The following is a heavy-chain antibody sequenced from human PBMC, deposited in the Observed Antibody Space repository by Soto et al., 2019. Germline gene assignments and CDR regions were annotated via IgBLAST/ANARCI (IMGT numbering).Heavy chain of an antibody. CDR1: GYTFTSYG. Sequence: GASVKVSCKASGYTFTSYGISWVRQAPGQGLEWMGWISAYNGNTNYAQKLQGRVTMTTDTSTSTAYMELRSLRSDDTAVYYCARVLRRGYYGSGRDPHDAFDIWGQGTMVTVSS. CDR2: ISAYNGNT. J-gene: IGHJ3*02. CDR3: ARVLRRGYYGSGRDPHDAFDI. V-gene: IGHV1-18*01. D-gene: IGHD3-10*01.